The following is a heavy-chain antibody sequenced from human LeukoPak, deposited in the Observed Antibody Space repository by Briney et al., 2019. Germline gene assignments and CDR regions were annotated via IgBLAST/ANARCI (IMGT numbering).Heavy chain of an antibody. CDR1: GYTFTDYY. D-gene: IGHD1-14*01. Sequence: ASVKVSCKASGYTFTDYYMHWVQQAPGKGPEWMGRVDPEDGETKYSEKFQGRVTITADTSTDTAFMELSRLRSEDTAVYYCVTAVTGAAFDLWGQGTKVTVSS. V-gene: IGHV1-69-2*01. CDR3: VTAVTGAAFDL. J-gene: IGHJ3*01. CDR2: VDPEDGET.